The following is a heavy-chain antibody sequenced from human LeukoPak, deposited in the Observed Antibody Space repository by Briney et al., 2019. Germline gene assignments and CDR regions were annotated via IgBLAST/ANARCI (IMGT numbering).Heavy chain of an antibody. CDR3: AKERGGGSWFPLDRWNDY. J-gene: IGHJ4*02. Sequence: PGGSLRLSCAASGFTFSSYAMSWVRQAPGKGLEWVSAISGSGGSTYYADSVKGRFTISRDNSKNTLYLQMNSLRAEDTAVYYCAKERGGGSWFPLDRWNDYWGQGTLVTVSS. CDR2: ISGSGGST. D-gene: IGHD6-13*01. V-gene: IGHV3-23*01. CDR1: GFTFSSYA.